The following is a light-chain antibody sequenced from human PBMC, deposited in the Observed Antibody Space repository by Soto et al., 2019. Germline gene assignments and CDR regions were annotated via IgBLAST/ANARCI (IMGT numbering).Light chain of an antibody. CDR1: EFLSSSY. CDR2: AAA. Sequence: EIVLTQSPCTLSLSPGERATLSCRASEFLSSSYLVWYQQKPGQAPRLLIFAAASRATGIPDRFSGSGSATGYTLSINTCGPEDYAVYDCQRKCTFGQGTKLEIK. CDR3: QRKCT. J-gene: IGKJ2*02. V-gene: IGKV3-20*01.